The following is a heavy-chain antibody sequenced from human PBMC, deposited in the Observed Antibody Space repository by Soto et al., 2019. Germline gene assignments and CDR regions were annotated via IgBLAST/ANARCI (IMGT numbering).Heavy chain of an antibody. Sequence: QVQLQESGPGLVKPSQTLSLTCTVSGGSMISGDHYWSWIRQHPGKGLEWIGYVYCSGTTYYDPSLKSRLTISVDTCKNLCSLKLISVTAADTAVYYFARDQGGYGDSGYWGQGTLVAVSS. CDR1: GGSMISGDHY. D-gene: IGHD4-17*01. J-gene: IGHJ4*02. CDR3: ARDQGGYGDSGY. V-gene: IGHV4-31*03. CDR2: VYCSGTT.